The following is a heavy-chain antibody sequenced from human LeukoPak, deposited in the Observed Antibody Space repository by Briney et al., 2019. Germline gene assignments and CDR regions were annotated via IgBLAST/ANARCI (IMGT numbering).Heavy chain of an antibody. CDR3: ANMYYYGSEIVPNWFDP. D-gene: IGHD3-10*01. V-gene: IGHV4-39*07. Sequence: SETLSLTCTVSGGSISSSDYYWGWIRQPPGKGLEWIGSIYYSGTTYYHPSLKSRVTISVDTSKNQFSLKLSSVTAADTAVYYCANMYYYGSEIVPNWFDPWGQGTLVTVSS. CDR1: GGSISSSDYY. J-gene: IGHJ5*02. CDR2: IYYSGTT.